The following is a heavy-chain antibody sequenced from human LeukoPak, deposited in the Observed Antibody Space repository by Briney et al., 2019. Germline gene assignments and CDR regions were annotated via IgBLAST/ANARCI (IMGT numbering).Heavy chain of an antibody. J-gene: IGHJ4*02. CDR2: IKQDGSEK. CDR1: GFTFSSYG. V-gene: IGHV3-7*01. Sequence: GGSLRLSCAASGFTFSSYGMSWVRQAPGKGLEWVANIKQDGSEKYYVDSVKGRFTISRDNAKNSLYLQMNSLRAEDTAVYYCARWGPVIVVPADIPDGFCDYWGQGRLVSVSS. D-gene: IGHD2-2*02. CDR3: ARWGPVIVVPADIPDGFCDY.